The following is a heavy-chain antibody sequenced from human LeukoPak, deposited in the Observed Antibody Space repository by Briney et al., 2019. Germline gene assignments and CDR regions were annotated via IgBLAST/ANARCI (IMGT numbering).Heavy chain of an antibody. CDR2: IWYDGSNK. J-gene: IGHJ6*02. D-gene: IGHD4-23*01. Sequence: GGSLRLSCAASGFTFSSYGMHWVRQAPSRGLEWVAVIWYDGSNKYYADSVKGRFTISRDNSKNTLYLQMNSLRAEDTAVYYCARGHIGYGGNSGPYYYGMDVWGHGTTVTVSS. CDR1: GFTFSSYG. CDR3: ARGHIGYGGNSGPYYYGMDV. V-gene: IGHV3-33*01.